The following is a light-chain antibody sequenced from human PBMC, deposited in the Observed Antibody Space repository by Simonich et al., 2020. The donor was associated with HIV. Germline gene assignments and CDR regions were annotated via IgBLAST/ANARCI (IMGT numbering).Light chain of an antibody. CDR3: QQYGGSPLT. Sequence: EIVLTQSPGTLSLSPGERATLSCRASESVSSSYLAWYQQKPGQAPRLLIYGASSRATVIPDRFSGSGSGTDFTLTISRLEPEDFAVYYCQQYGGSPLTFGGGTKVEIK. CDR1: ESVSSSY. V-gene: IGKV3-20*01. J-gene: IGKJ4*01. CDR2: GAS.